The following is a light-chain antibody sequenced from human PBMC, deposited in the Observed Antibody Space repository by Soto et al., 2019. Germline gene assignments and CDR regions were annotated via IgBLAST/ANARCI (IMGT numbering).Light chain of an antibody. CDR1: QSISSW. V-gene: IGKV1-5*01. CDR2: DVS. Sequence: DIQMTQSPSTLSASVVDRVTITCRASQSISSWLAWYQQKPGKAPKLLIYDVSSLESGVSSRFSGSGSGTEFSLTISSLQPDDSATYYCQQYNTFWTFGQGTKVDIK. CDR3: QQYNTFWT. J-gene: IGKJ1*01.